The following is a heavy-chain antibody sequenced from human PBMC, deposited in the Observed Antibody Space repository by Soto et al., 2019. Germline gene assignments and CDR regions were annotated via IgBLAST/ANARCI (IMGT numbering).Heavy chain of an antibody. CDR1: GFTFSSYW. V-gene: IGHV3-74*01. D-gene: IGHD4-4*01. J-gene: IGHJ4*02. Sequence: GGSLRLSCAASGFTFSSYWMHWVRQAPGKGLVWVSRINSDGSTTSYADSVKGRFTISRDNAKNTLYVQMNSLRAEDTALYYCAKAGPGYSYFDYWGQGTLVTVSS. CDR2: INSDGSTT. CDR3: AKAGPGYSYFDY.